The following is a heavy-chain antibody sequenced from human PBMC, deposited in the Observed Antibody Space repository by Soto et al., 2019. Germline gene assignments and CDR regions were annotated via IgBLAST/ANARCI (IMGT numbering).Heavy chain of an antibody. D-gene: IGHD6-19*01. CDR2: INHSGST. V-gene: IGHV4-34*01. Sequence: SETLSLTCAVYGGSFSGYYWCWIRQPPGKGLEWIGEINHSGSTNYNPSLKSRVTISVDTSKNQFSLKLSSVTAADTAVYYCARGRGGSGWYGGTGFDPWGQGTLVTVSS. CDR1: GGSFSGYY. J-gene: IGHJ5*02. CDR3: ARGRGGSGWYGGTGFDP.